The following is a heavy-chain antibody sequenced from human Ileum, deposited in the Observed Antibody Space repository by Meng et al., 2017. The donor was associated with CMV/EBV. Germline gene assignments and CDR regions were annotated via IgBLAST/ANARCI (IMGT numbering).Heavy chain of an antibody. CDR1: GDSKSSYC. Sequence: QVHLPESGPGLVKPSETLSLTCTVSGDSKSSYCWSWIRQPPGKGLEWIGYMCYNGDTNYNPSLKSRVTISGDTSKNQFSLKLGSVTAADTAVYYCALRGSAAGTFQYWGQGTLVTVSS. CDR2: MCYNGDT. V-gene: IGHV4-59*01. CDR3: ALRGSAAGTFQY. J-gene: IGHJ1*01. D-gene: IGHD6-13*01.